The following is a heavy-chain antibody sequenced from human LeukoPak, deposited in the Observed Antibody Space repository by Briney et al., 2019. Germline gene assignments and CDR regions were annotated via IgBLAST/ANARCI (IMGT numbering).Heavy chain of an antibody. Sequence: ASVKVSCKASGYTFTGFGISWVRQAPGHGMEWMGWISAYNGKTYYAQNLQDRVTMTTDTSTRTAYMELRSLRSDDTAVYYCARWSDYYDSSGYQYYFDYWGQGTRVIVSS. D-gene: IGHD3-22*01. CDR2: ISAYNGKT. V-gene: IGHV1-18*01. J-gene: IGHJ4*02. CDR3: ARWSDYYDSSGYQYYFDY. CDR1: GYTFTGFG.